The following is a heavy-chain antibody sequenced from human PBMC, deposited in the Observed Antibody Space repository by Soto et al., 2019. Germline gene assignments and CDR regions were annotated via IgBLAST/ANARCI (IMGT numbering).Heavy chain of an antibody. Sequence: PQGKGLEWIGQISHSGSTNYNPSLTSRVTISVDKSKNHFSLKLTSVTAADTAVYYVAASHFWTGTWTDRRLDYWGKGPLVP. J-gene: IGHJ4*02. D-gene: IGHD3-3*02. V-gene: IGHV4-4*02. CDR2: ISHSGST. CDR3: AASHFWTGTWTDRRLDY.